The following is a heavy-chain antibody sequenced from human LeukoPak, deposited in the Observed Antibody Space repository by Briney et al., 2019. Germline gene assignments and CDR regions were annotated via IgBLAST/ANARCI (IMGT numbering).Heavy chain of an antibody. V-gene: IGHV4-30-2*01. CDR3: ARGTPAFDSSGYYPFDY. J-gene: IGHJ4*02. Sequence: SEALSLTCTGSGGSLSSGGFYWSWVRQPPGEGLGWVGDIYHSGSTYYNPSLKSRVTISVDRSKNQFSLKLSSVTAADTAVYYCARGTPAFDSSGYYPFDYWGQGTLVTVSS. CDR1: GGSLSSGGFY. D-gene: IGHD3-22*01. CDR2: IYHSGST.